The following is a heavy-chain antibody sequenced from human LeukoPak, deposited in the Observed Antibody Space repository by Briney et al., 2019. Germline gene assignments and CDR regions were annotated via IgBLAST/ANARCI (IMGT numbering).Heavy chain of an antibody. V-gene: IGHV3-30*04. CDR3: ARPDDSESFYRANHY. Sequence: PGRSLRLSCAASGFSFNSYPMHWVRQAPGKGLEWVAVISNDGNNKYADSVKGRFTISRDNSNNTLSLQMSGLRVEDTAVYYCARPDDSESFYRANHYWGRGTLVTVS. D-gene: IGHD3-10*01. CDR2: ISNDGNNK. CDR1: GFSFNSYP. J-gene: IGHJ4*02.